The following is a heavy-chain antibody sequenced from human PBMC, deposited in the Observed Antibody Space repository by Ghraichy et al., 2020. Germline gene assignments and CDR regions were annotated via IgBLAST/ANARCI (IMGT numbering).Heavy chain of an antibody. CDR1: GFTFSDYY. J-gene: IGHJ4*02. V-gene: IGHV3-11*01. D-gene: IGHD2-15*01. Sequence: GGSLRLSCAASGFTFSDYYMSWIRQAPGKELEWVSYISTSGSTIYYADSVKGRFTISRDNAKNSLYLQMNSLRAEDTAVYYCARVCGGSCYSSVDYWGQGTLVTVSS. CDR3: ARVCGGSCYSSVDY. CDR2: ISTSGSTI.